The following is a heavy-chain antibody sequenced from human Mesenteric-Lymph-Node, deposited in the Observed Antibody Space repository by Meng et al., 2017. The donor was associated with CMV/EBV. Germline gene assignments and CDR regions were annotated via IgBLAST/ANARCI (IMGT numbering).Heavy chain of an antibody. D-gene: IGHD6-13*01. CDR3: ARVREVGSSCITCLGY. CDR1: GYTFSTYA. J-gene: IGHJ4*02. CDR2: INTGNGHT. V-gene: IGHV1-3*04. Sequence: GYTFSTYAIHWVRQAPGQRLEWMGWINTGNGHTKHSQNFQNRLTITRDTSASTVYMELDSLTSEDTAVYYCARVREVGSSCITCLGYWGQGSLVTVSS.